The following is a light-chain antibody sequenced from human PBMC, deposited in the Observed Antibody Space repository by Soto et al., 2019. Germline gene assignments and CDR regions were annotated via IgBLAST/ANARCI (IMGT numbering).Light chain of an antibody. CDR1: QNIVSY. Sequence: DIQMTQSPSSLSASVGDRVSITCRASQNIVSYLNWYQQKPGKAPKLLIYASSSLQSAVPSRFRGSGSGTDVTLTITSLQSEDFATYFCQQSLTSPYTFGQGTRLEIK. CDR3: QQSLTSPYT. V-gene: IGKV1-39*01. CDR2: ASS. J-gene: IGKJ5*01.